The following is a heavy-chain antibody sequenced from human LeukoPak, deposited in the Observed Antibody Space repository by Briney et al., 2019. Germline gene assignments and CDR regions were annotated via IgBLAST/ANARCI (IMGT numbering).Heavy chain of an antibody. J-gene: IGHJ4*02. D-gene: IGHD2-2*01. CDR3: ARADIVVVPAAMYYFDY. Sequence: SETLSLTCTVSGGSISSSSYYWGWIRQPPGKGLEWIGSIYYSGSTYYNPSLKSRVTISVDTSKNQFSLKLSSVTAADTAVYYCARADIVVVPAAMYYFDYWGQGTLVTVSS. V-gene: IGHV4-39*07. CDR1: GGSISSSSYY. CDR2: IYYSGST.